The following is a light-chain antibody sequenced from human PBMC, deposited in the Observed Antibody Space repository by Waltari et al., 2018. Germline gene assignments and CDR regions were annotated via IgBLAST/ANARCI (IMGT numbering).Light chain of an antibody. CDR2: AAS. CDR3: QQLNSYRT. Sequence: IQLPQSPSFLSASVGDRVTITCRASQGITNYLAWYQQKPGKAPELLIYAASSLQSGVPARFSGSGSGTEFTLTTSCLQPEDFATYYCQQLNSYRTFGQGTKVDI. J-gene: IGKJ1*01. CDR1: QGITNY. V-gene: IGKV1-9*01.